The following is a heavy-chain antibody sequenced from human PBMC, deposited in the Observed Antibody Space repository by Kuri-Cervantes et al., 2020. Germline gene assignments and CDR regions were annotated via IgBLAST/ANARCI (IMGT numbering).Heavy chain of an antibody. CDR3: ARDRVGPGYQLLRYFQH. CDR1: GGTFSSYA. J-gene: IGHJ1*01. D-gene: IGHD2-2*01. V-gene: IGHV1-69*05. CDR2: IIPIFGTA. Sequence: SVKVSCKASGGTFSSYAINWVRQAPGQGLEWMGGIIPIFGTANYAQKFQGRVTITTDESTSTAYMELSSLRSEDTAVYYCARDRVGPGYQLLRYFQHWGQGTLVTVSS.